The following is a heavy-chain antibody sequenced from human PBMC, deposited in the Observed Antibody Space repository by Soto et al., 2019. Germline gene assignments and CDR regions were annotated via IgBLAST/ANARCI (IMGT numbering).Heavy chain of an antibody. CDR2: INHSGST. V-gene: IGHV4-34*01. CDR3: ARGRSEKVVVVITTPDY. CDR1: GGSFSGYY. Sequence: QVQLQQWGAGLLKPSETLSLTCAVYGGSFSGYYWSWIRQPPGKGLEWIGEINHSGSTNYNPSLKSRVTISVDTSKNQFSLKLSSVTAADTAGYYCARGRSEKVVVVITTPDYWGQGTLVTVSS. D-gene: IGHD3-22*01. J-gene: IGHJ4*02.